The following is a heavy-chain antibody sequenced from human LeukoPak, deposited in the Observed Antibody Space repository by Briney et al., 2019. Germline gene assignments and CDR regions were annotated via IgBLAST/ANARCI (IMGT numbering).Heavy chain of an antibody. CDR3: ASDSWGMFYFDY. Sequence: SETLSLTCTVSGGSISRYYWSWIRQPPGKGLEWIGYLYYSGSTSYNPSLKSRVTMSEDTSKNQFSLKMASVTAADTAVYYCASDSWGMFYFDYWGQGTLVTVSS. J-gene: IGHJ4*02. V-gene: IGHV4-59*01. CDR1: GGSISRYY. CDR2: LYYSGST. D-gene: IGHD3-16*01.